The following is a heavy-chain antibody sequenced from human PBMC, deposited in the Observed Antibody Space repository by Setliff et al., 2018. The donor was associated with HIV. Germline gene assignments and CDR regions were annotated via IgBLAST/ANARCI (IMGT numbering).Heavy chain of an antibody. CDR1: GGTFNIFS. V-gene: IGHV1-69*13. J-gene: IGHJ6*03. D-gene: IGHD2-15*01. CDR3: ARDYDIVVVVDASQYPHYYMDV. CDR2: IIPVFGPP. Sequence: SVKVSCKTTGGTFNIFSITWVRQAPGQGLEWMGGIIPVFGPPNYAKKFQFRLTITADESTNTAYMELSSLKSEDTAVYFCARDYDIVVVVDASQYPHYYMDVWGQGTTVTVSS.